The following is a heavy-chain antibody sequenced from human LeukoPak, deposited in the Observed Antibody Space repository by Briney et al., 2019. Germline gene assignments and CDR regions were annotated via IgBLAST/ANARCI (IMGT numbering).Heavy chain of an antibody. CDR2: IKQDGSEK. J-gene: IGHJ6*02. V-gene: IGHV3-7*03. CDR3: ARDSSAETYHDILTGFYYYYYGMDV. Sequence: GGSLRLSCAASGFTFSSYWMSWVRQAPGKGLEWVANIKQDGSEKYYVDSVKGRFTISRDNAKNSVYLQMNSLRAEDTAVYYCARDSSAETYHDILTGFYYYYYGMDVWGQGTTVTVSS. D-gene: IGHD3-9*01. CDR1: GFTFSSYW.